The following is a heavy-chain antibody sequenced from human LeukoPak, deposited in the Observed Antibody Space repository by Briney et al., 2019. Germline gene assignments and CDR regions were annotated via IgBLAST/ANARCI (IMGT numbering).Heavy chain of an antibody. CDR1: FGSISSYY. V-gene: IGHV4-59*08. J-gene: IGHJ6*02. Sequence: SETLSLTCTVSFGSISSYYWSWIRQPPGKGLEWLGHVSYSGTTAYNPSLKTRVSLSVDMSKNQISLNLTSLTAADTAVYYCARQGPNDDFWNGYYTRYFGLDVWGQGTTVIVSS. CDR2: VSYSGTT. CDR3: ARQGPNDDFWNGYYTRYFGLDV. D-gene: IGHD3-3*01.